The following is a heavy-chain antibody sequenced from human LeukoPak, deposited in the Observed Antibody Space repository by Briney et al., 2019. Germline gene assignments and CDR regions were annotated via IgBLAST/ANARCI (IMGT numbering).Heavy chain of an antibody. D-gene: IGHD5-12*01. CDR3: AKDAIGYLNYFDY. Sequence: PGGSLRLSCAASGFTFSSYWMSWVRQAPGKGLEWVANIKQDGSEKYYVDSVKGRFTISRDNSKNTLYLHMNSLRAEDTAIYYCAKDAIGYLNYFDYWGQGTLVTVSS. V-gene: IGHV3-7*03. CDR2: IKQDGSEK. CDR1: GFTFSSYW. J-gene: IGHJ4*02.